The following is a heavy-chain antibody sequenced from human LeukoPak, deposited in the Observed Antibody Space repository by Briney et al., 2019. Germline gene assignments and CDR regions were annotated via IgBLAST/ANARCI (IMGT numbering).Heavy chain of an antibody. J-gene: IGHJ6*03. V-gene: IGHV3-33*06. CDR1: GFTFSSYG. D-gene: IGHD3-16*01. Sequence: GGSLRLSCAASGFTFSSYGMHWVRQAPGKGLEWVAVIWYDGSNEYYADSVKGPFTISRDNSKNTLYLQMNSLRAVDTAVYYCAKALGGNYYYYMDVWGKGTTVTVSS. CDR3: AKALGGNYYYYMDV. CDR2: IWYDGSNE.